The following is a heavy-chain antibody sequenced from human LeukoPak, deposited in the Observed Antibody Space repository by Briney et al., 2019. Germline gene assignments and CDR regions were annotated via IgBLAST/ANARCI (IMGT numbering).Heavy chain of an antibody. CDR1: GFSFNTYA. CDR3: AKGTGSYYED. Sequence: PGGSLRLSCSASGFSFNTYAMYWVRQAPGKGLEWVSLINTDGTSINYADSVKGRFTISRDNSKSTLYLQMSSLGVEDTAVYYCAKGTGSYYEDWGQGTLVTVSS. D-gene: IGHD1-26*01. CDR2: INTDGTSI. V-gene: IGHV3-23*03. J-gene: IGHJ4*02.